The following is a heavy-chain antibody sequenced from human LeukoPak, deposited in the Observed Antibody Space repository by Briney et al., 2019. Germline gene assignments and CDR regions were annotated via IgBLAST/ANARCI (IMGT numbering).Heavy chain of an antibody. CDR3: ARALITMVRGVIRTNFDY. V-gene: IGHV3-48*01. D-gene: IGHD3-10*01. J-gene: IGHJ4*02. CDR1: GFTFSSYS. Sequence: GGSLRLSCAASGFTFSSYSMTWVRQAPGKGLEWISHISAGSRGLYYADSVKGRFTVSRDNAKNSLYLQMNSLRAEDTAVYYCARALITMVRGVIRTNFDYWGQGTLVTVSS. CDR2: ISAGSRGL.